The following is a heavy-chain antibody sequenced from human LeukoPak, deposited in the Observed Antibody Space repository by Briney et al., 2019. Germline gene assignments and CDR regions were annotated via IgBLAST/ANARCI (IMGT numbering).Heavy chain of an antibody. J-gene: IGHJ3*02. V-gene: IGHV3-64D*09. D-gene: IGHD2-8*01. CDR2: VSSIGGST. CDR1: GFTFSSYV. Sequence: PGGSLRLSCSASGFTFSSYVMFWVRQAPGKGLEYVSAVSSIGGSTYYADSVKGRFTISRDNSKNTLYLQMISLRPEDTAVYYCMKEGNGAFGIWGQGTMVTVSS. CDR3: MKEGNGAFGI.